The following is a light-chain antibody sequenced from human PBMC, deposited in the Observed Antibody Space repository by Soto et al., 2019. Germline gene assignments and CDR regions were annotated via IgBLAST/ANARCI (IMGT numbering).Light chain of an antibody. J-gene: IGKJ3*01. CDR1: QAISSH. V-gene: IGKV1-9*01. CDR2: DAS. Sequence: DIQLTQSPSFLSASVGGRVTITCRASQAISSHLAWYQQKPGKAPNLLIYDASTLQSGVPSRFSVSGSGTPFTLTIRSLQPEDFATYYCQQLNSYPLTFGPGNTVDIK. CDR3: QQLNSYPLT.